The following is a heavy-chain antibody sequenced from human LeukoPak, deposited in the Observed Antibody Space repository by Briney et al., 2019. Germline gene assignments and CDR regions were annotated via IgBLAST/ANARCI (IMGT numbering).Heavy chain of an antibody. CDR3: ARDRWGYSYGGD. CDR1: GFTLSSYW. V-gene: IGHV3-7*01. Sequence: PGGSLRLSCAASGFTLSSYWMYWVRQAPGKGLVWVANIKEDGSKKYYVDSVKGRFTISRDNAKNSLYLQMNSLRAEDTAVYYCARDRWGYSYGGDWGQGTLVTVSS. J-gene: IGHJ4*02. D-gene: IGHD5-18*01. CDR2: IKEDGSKK.